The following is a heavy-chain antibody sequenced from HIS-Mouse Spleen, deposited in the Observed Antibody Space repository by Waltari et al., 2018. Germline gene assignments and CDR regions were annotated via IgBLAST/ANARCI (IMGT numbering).Heavy chain of an antibody. CDR2: ISGSGGST. D-gene: IGHD6-13*01. J-gene: IGHJ5*02. CDR1: GFTFSSDA. Sequence: EVQLLESGGGLVQPGGSLRLSCAASGFTFSSDAISWVRQAPGKGLEWVSAISGSGGSTYYADSVKGRFTISRDNSKNTLNLQMNSLRAEDTAVYYCANSISSSWLNWFDPWGQGTLVTVSS. V-gene: IGHV3-23*01. CDR3: ANSISSSWLNWFDP.